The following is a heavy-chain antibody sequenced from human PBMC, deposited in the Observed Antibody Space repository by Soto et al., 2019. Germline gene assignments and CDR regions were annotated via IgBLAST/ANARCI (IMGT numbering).Heavy chain of an antibody. Sequence: GGSLRLSCAASGFTFSDYYMTWIRQAPGKGLEWVSYISSSGTGIYYADSVRGRFTISRDNAKNSLYLQMSSLRAEETAVYYCARAFSDAFDIWGQGTMVTV. J-gene: IGHJ3*02. CDR1: GFTFSDYY. V-gene: IGHV3-11*01. CDR2: ISSSGTGI. CDR3: ARAFSDAFDI.